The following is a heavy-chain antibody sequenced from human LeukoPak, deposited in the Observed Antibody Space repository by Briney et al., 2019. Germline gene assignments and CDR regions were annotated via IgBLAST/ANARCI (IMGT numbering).Heavy chain of an antibody. CDR2: IYYSGST. V-gene: IGHV4-39*07. Sequence: SETLSLTCSVSGGLISLSYYYWGWIRQTPGKGLEWIGSIYYSGSTYYNPSLKSRVTISVDTSKNQFSLKLSSVTAADTAVYYCARAIYSSSWTNWFDPLGQGTLVTVSS. CDR3: ARAIYSSSWTNWFDP. CDR1: GGLISLSYYY. J-gene: IGHJ5*02. D-gene: IGHD6-13*01.